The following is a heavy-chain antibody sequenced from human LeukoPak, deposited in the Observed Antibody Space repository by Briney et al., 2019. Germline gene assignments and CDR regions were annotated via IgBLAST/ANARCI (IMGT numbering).Heavy chain of an antibody. CDR3: AREDDYGDYVRSAADLSWYFDL. J-gene: IGHJ2*01. Sequence: SETLSLTCTVSGGSISSSSYYWGWIRQPPGKGLEWIGSIYYSGSTYYNPSLKSRVTISVDTSKNQFSLKLSSVTAADTAVYYCAREDDYGDYVRSAADLSWYFDLWGRGTLVTVSS. D-gene: IGHD4-17*01. CDR2: IYYSGST. V-gene: IGHV4-39*07. CDR1: GGSISSSSYY.